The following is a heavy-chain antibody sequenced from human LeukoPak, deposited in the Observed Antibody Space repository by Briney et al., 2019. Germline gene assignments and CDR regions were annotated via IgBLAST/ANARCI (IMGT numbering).Heavy chain of an antibody. CDR3: ARKGYTSGWYLIH. CDR1: GGSIGGYY. D-gene: IGHD6-19*01. J-gene: IGHJ3*01. V-gene: IGHV4-59*01. Sequence: SETLSLTCTVSGGSIGGYYGSWIRQPPGKGLEWIGYVYYSGSTNYNPSLKSRVTISVDTSKNQFSLKLSSVTAADTAVYYCARKGYTSGWYLIHWGQGTMVTVSS. CDR2: VYYSGST.